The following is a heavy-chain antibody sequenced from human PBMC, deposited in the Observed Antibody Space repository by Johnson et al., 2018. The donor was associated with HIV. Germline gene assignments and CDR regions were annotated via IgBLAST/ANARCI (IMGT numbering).Heavy chain of an antibody. Sequence: QVQLVESGGGLVKPGGSLRLSCAASRFIFSDYYMSWIRQAPGKGLEWVSYISSSGSTIYYAASVKGRFIISRDHAKKSLSLQMNSLRAEDTAVYYCATRDPTYRPGAFDLWGQGTMVTVSS. J-gene: IGHJ3*01. CDR3: ATRDPTYRPGAFDL. V-gene: IGHV3-11*04. CDR2: ISSSGSTI. D-gene: IGHD1-14*01. CDR1: RFIFSDYY.